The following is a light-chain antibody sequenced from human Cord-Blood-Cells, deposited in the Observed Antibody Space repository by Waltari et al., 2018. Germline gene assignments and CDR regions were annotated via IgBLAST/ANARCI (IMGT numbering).Light chain of an antibody. CDR1: ALRKQS. CDR3: QSADSSGTYPV. CDR2: KGS. J-gene: IGLJ1*01. Sequence: YELTQPPSGSVSPGQTARITCSGEALRKQSVYWDQQKPGQAPVLVIYKGSERPSGIPERFSGSSSGTTVTLTISGVQAEDEADYYCQSADSSGTYPVFGTGTKVTVL. V-gene: IGLV3-25*02.